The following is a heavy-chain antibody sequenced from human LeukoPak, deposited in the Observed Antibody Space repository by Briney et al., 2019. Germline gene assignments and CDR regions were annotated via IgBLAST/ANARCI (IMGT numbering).Heavy chain of an antibody. D-gene: IGHD6-6*01. CDR3: ANLAVADRRNAAFDI. Sequence: GGSLRLSCAASGFTFSSYAMSWVRQPPGKGLEWVSAISGSGGSTYYADSVKGRFTISRDNSKNTLYLQMNSLRAEDTAVYYCANLAVADRRNAAFDIWGQGTMVTVSS. J-gene: IGHJ3*02. V-gene: IGHV3-23*01. CDR1: GFTFSSYA. CDR2: ISGSGGST.